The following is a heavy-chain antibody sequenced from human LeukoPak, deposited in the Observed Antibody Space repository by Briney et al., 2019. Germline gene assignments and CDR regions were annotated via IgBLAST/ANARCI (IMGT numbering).Heavy chain of an antibody. D-gene: IGHD3-3*01. CDR2: IYYSGST. Sequence: SETLSLTCTVSGGSISSYYWSWIRQPPGKGLEWIGYIYYSGSTNYNPSLKSRVTISVDTSKNQFSLKLCSVTAADTAVYYCARGYDFWSSNWFDPWGQGTLVTVSS. V-gene: IGHV4-59*08. CDR3: ARGYDFWSSNWFDP. J-gene: IGHJ5*02. CDR1: GGSISSYY.